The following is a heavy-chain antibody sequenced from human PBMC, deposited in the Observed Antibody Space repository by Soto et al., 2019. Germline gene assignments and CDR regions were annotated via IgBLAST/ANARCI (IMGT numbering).Heavy chain of an antibody. CDR3: ARDQARYFAWDPTPLPDY. V-gene: IGHV1-46*01. J-gene: IGHJ4*02. D-gene: IGHD3-9*01. CDR2: INPSGGST. Sequence: ASVKVSCKASGYTFTSYSMHWVRQAPGQGLEWMGIINPSGGSTSYAQKFQGRVTMTRDTSTSTVYMELSSLRSEDTAVYYCARDQARYFAWDPTPLPDYWGQGTLVTVSS. CDR1: GYTFTSYS.